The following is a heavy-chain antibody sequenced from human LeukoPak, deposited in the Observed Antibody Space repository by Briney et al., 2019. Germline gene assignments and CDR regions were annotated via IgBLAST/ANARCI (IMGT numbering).Heavy chain of an antibody. CDR2: IYPGDSHT. CDR1: GYIFTSNW. D-gene: IGHD3-10*01. J-gene: IGHJ4*02. V-gene: IGHV5-51*01. Sequence: GESLKISCKGSGYIFTSNWIGWVRQMPGKGLEWMGFIYPGDSHTRYDPSFEGQVTISADKSISTAYLRWSSLKASDTAMYYCARQTRDGSGSRGYSFDFWGQGALVTVSS. CDR3: ARQTRDGSGSRGYSFDF.